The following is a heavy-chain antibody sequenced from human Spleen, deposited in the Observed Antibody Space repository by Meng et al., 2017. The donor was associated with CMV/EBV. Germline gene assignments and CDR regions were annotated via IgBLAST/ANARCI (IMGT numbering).Heavy chain of an antibody. CDR1: GGSVSSGSYY. V-gene: IGHV4-61*01. J-gene: IGHJ6*02. D-gene: IGHD6-25*01. CDR3: ARVLQRGSSSMDV. CDR2: IYYSGST. Sequence: SETLSLTCTVPGGSVSSGSYYWSWIRQPPGKGLEWIGYIYYSGSTNYNPSLKSRVTISLDTSKNQLSLKLISVTAADTAVYYCARVLQRGSSSMDVWGQGTTVTVSS.